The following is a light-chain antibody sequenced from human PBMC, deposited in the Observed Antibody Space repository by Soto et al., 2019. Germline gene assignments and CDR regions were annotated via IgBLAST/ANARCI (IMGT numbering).Light chain of an antibody. CDR3: LQYGSLVHT. V-gene: IGKV3-20*01. Sequence: EIVLTQSPGTLSLSPGERATLSCRASQSVSSSYLAWYQQTPGQAPRLLIYGASSRATVIPERFSCRVTWPVSTLTISGEQHEDYVVYYSLQYGSLVHTFGGGTKVDIK. CDR1: QSVSSSY. J-gene: IGKJ4*01. CDR2: GAS.